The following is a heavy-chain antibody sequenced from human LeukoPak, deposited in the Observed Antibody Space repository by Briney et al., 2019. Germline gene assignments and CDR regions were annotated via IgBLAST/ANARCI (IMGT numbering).Heavy chain of an antibody. V-gene: IGHV1-2*02. CDR1: GYTFTGYY. CDR3: ARAIPYYYDSSGYYPVLPFDI. CDR2: INPNSGGT. D-gene: IGHD3-22*01. J-gene: IGHJ3*02. Sequence: ASVKVSCKASGYTFTGYYMHWVRQAPGQGLEWMGWINPNSGGTNYAQKFQGRVTMTRDTSISTAYMELSRLRSDDTAVYYCARAIPYYYDSSGYYPVLPFDIWGQGTMVTVSS.